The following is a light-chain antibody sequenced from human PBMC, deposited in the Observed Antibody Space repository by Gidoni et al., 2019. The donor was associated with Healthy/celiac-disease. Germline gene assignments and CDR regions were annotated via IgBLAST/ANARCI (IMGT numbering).Light chain of an antibody. V-gene: IGLV2-23*02. CDR3: CSYAGSSTLWV. J-gene: IGLJ1*01. CDR2: EVS. Sequence: QSALTQPASVSGSPGQSLTISCTGTSSDVGSYNLVSWYQQHPGKAPKLMIYEVSKRPSGVSNRFSGSKSGNTASLTISGLQAEDEADYYCCSYAGSSTLWVFGTGTKVTVL. CDR1: SSDVGSYNL.